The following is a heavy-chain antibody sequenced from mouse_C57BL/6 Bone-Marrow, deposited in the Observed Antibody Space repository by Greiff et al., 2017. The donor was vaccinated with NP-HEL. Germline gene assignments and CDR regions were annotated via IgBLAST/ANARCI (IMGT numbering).Heavy chain of an antibody. D-gene: IGHD1-1*01. V-gene: IGHV1-81*01. J-gene: IGHJ2*01. CDR3: ARYEITTVVATSDYFDY. Sequence: QVQLKESGAELARPGASVKLSCKASGYTFTSYGISWVKQRTGQGLEWIGEIYPRSGNTYYNEKFKGKATLTADKSSSTAYMELRSLTSEDSAVYCCARYEITTVVATSDYFDYWGQGTTLTVSS. CDR1: GYTFTSYG. CDR2: IYPRSGNT.